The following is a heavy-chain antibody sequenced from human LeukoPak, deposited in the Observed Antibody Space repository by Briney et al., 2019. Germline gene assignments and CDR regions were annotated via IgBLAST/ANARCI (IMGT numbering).Heavy chain of an antibody. V-gene: IGHV3-23*01. Sequence: PGGSLRLSCAASGFTFSSYAMSWVRQAPGKGLEWVSAISGSGGSTYYADSVKGRFTISRDNSKNTLYLQMNSLRAEDTTVYYCATYSTSSQAPVYWGQGTLVTVSS. CDR1: GFTFSSYA. J-gene: IGHJ4*02. CDR2: ISGSGGST. CDR3: ATYSTSSQAPVY. D-gene: IGHD6-6*01.